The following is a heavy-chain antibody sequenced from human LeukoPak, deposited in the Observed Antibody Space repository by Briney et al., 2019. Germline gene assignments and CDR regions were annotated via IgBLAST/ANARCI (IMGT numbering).Heavy chain of an antibody. V-gene: IGHV3-74*01. CDR3: ARVGGSSWGYFYYHMDV. CDR2: INSDGSSP. J-gene: IGHJ6*03. Sequence: GESLRLSCAASGFTFNSYLMHWVRQAPAKGLVWVSRINSDGSSPTYADSVKGRFTISRDNAKNTLYLQMNSLRAEDTAVYYCARVGGSSWGYFYYHMDVWGKGTAVTVSS. D-gene: IGHD6-13*01. CDR1: GFTFNSYL.